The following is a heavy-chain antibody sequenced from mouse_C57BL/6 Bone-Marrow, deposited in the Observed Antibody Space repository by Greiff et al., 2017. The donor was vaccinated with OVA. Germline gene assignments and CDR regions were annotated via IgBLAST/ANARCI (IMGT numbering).Heavy chain of an antibody. CDR2: IWRGGST. V-gene: IGHV2-5*01. Sequence: QVHVKQSGPGLVQPSQSLSITCTASGFSLTSYGVHWVRQSPGKGLEWLGVIWRGGSTDYNAAFMSRLSITKDNSKSQVFFKMNSLQADDTAIYYGAKKGGGGAMDYWGQGTSVTVSS. CDR1: GFSLTSYG. J-gene: IGHJ4*01. CDR3: AKKGGGGAMDY.